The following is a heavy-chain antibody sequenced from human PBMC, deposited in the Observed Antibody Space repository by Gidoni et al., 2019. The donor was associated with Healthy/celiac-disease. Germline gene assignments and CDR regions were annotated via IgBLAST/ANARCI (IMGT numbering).Heavy chain of an antibody. CDR3: AGLWSSYYYYYMDV. D-gene: IGHD5-18*01. V-gene: IGHV2-5*01. Sequence: QITLKESGPTLVKPTQTLTLTCTFSGFSLSTSGVGVGWIRQPPGKALEWLALIYWNDDKRYSPSLKSRLTITKDTSKNQVVLTMTNMDPVDTATYYCAGLWSSYYYYYMDVWGKGTTVTVSS. J-gene: IGHJ6*03. CDR1: GFSLSTSGVG. CDR2: IYWNDDK.